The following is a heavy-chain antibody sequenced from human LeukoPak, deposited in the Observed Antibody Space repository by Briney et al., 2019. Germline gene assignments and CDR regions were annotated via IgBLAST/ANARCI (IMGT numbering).Heavy chain of an antibody. Sequence: ASVKVSCKASGYTFTGDYMHWVRQAPGQGLEWMGWINPNSGGTNYAQKFQGRVTMTRDTSISTAYMELSRLRSDDTAVYYCARDRVIRAPYGMDVWGQGTTVTVSS. V-gene: IGHV1-2*02. J-gene: IGHJ6*02. D-gene: IGHD3-10*01. CDR3: ARDRVIRAPYGMDV. CDR2: INPNSGGT. CDR1: GYTFTGDY.